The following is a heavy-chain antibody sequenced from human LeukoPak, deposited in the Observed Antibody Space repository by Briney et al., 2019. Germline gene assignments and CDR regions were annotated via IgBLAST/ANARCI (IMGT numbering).Heavy chain of an antibody. D-gene: IGHD6-19*01. Sequence: GGSLRLSCTASGFTFGDYAMSWFRQAPGKGLEWVGFIRSKAYGGTTEYAASVKGRFTISRDDSKSIAYLQMNSLKTEDTAVYYCTTPSWLAVAGKRFGDLDYWGQGTLVTVSS. J-gene: IGHJ4*02. CDR2: IRSKAYGGTT. CDR1: GFTFGDYA. V-gene: IGHV3-49*03. CDR3: TTPSWLAVAGKRFGDLDY.